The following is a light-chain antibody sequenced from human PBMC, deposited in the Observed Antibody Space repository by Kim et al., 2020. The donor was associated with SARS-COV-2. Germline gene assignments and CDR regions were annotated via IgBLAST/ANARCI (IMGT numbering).Light chain of an antibody. Sequence: ASVGERVTITCQASQDTRNYLNWYQQKPGKAPKLLIYAASNLETGVPSRFSGSGSGTDFTFTVSSLQPDDFATYYCQHYDNLPLTFGGGTKVDIK. CDR2: AAS. V-gene: IGKV1-33*01. J-gene: IGKJ4*01. CDR1: QDTRNY. CDR3: QHYDNLPLT.